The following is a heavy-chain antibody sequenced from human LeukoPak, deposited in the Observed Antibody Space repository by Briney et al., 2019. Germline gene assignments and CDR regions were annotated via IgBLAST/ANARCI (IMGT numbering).Heavy chain of an antibody. J-gene: IGHJ4*02. CDR3: ARYLHSSGTFY. D-gene: IGHD6-19*01. Sequence: PSETLSLTCTVSGGSISSYYWSWIRQLPGKGLEWIGYIYYSGSTNYNPSLKSRVTISVDTSKNQFSLKLSSVTAADTAVYYCARYLHSSGTFYWGQGTLVTVSS. V-gene: IGHV4-59*01. CDR2: IYYSGST. CDR1: GGSISSYY.